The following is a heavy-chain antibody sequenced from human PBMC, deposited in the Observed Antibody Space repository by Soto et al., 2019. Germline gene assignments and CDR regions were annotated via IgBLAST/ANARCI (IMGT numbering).Heavy chain of an antibody. V-gene: IGHV4-30-2*01. Sequence: SETLSLTCAVSGGSISSGGYSWTWIRQPPGKGLEWIGYIYHSGSTYYNPSLKSRVTISVDRSKNQFSLKLNSVPAADAAVYYGARVPDVWAQGTTVTVSS. CDR2: IYHSGST. CDR3: ARVPDV. CDR1: GGSISSGGYS. J-gene: IGHJ6*02.